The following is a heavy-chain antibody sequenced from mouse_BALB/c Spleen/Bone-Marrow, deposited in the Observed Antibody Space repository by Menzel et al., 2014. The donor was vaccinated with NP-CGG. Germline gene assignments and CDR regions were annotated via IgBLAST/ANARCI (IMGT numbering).Heavy chain of an antibody. CDR3: ASSSFAY. CDR1: GFSLTSYG. J-gene: IGHJ3*01. V-gene: IGHV2-9*02. Sequence: VHLVESGPGLVAPSQSLSITCTVSGFSLTSYGVHWVRQPPGKGLEWLGVIWAVGSTNYNSALMSRLSISKDNSKSQVFLKINSLQTDDTAMYYYASSSFAYWGQGTLVTVSA. D-gene: IGHD6-1*01. CDR2: IWAVGST.